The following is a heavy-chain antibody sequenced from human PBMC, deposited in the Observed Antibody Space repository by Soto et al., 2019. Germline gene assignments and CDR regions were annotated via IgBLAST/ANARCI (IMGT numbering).Heavy chain of an antibody. CDR1: GFTFSSYG. J-gene: IGHJ4*02. D-gene: IGHD3-3*01. CDR3: ARERDDFWSGIYYFDY. V-gene: IGHV3-33*01. CDR2: IWYDGSNK. Sequence: GGSLRLSCAASGFTFSSYGMHWVRQAPGKGLEWVAVIWYDGSNKYYADSVKGRFTISRDNSKNTLYLQMNSLRAEDTAVYYCARERDDFWSGIYYFDYWGQGTLVTVSS.